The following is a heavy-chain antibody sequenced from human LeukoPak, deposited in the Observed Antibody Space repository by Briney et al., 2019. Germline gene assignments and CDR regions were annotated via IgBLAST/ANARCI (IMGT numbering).Heavy chain of an antibody. CDR3: ARQEWSGADYFDY. CDR2: IYHSGST. V-gene: IGHV4-38-2*02. D-gene: IGHD3-3*01. J-gene: IGHJ4*02. Sequence: SETLSLTCTVSDYSISSGYYWGWIRQPPGEGLEWIGSIYHSGSTYYNPSLKSRVSISVDTTKNQFSLQLSSVTAADTAVYYCARQEWSGADYFDYWGQGTLATVSS. CDR1: DYSISSGYY.